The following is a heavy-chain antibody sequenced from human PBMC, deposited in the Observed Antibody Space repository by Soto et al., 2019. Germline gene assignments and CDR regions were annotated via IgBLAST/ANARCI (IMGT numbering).Heavy chain of an antibody. V-gene: IGHV5-51*01. J-gene: IGHJ6*02. CDR2: INPGNSDT. D-gene: IGHD5-18*01. CDR1: GYSFSSYW. CDR3: ARTSMQSRGYSYGHGGMDV. Sequence: PGESLKISCKGSGYSFSSYWIAWVRQMPAGKGLEWMGIINPGNSDTRYSPSLQGQVTISVDKSISTTYLQWSSMKASDTAMYYCARTSMQSRGYSYGHGGMDVWGQGTTVTVSS.